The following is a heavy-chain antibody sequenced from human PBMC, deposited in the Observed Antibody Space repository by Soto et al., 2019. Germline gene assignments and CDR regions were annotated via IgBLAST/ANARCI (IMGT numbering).Heavy chain of an antibody. J-gene: IGHJ4*02. V-gene: IGHV1-18*01. CDR3: ARGVVREFGEFYFDY. CDR2: ISAYNGNT. D-gene: IGHD3-10*01. Sequence: ASVKVSCKASGYTFTSYGINWVRQAPGQGLEWMGWISAYNGNTNYAQKLQGRVTMTTDTSTSTAYMELRSLRSDDTAVYYCARGVVREFGEFYFDYWGQGTLVTVSS. CDR1: GYTFTSYG.